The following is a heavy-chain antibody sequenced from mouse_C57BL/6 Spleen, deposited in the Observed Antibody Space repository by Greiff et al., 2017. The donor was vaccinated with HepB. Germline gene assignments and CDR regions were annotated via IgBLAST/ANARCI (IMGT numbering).Heavy chain of an antibody. CDR1: GFNIKDYY. CDR3: ASDSSGYEAWFAY. Sequence: EVKLQQSGAELVKPGASVKLSCTASGFNIKDYYMHWVKQRTEQGLEWIGRIDPEDGETKYAPKFQGKATITADTSSNTAYLQLSSLTSEDTAVYYCASDSSGYEAWFAYWGQGTLVTVSA. J-gene: IGHJ3*01. D-gene: IGHD3-2*02. V-gene: IGHV14-2*01. CDR2: IDPEDGET.